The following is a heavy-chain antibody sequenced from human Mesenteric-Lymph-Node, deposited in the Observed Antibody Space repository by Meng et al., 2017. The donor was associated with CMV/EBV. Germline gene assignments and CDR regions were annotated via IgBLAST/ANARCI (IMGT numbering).Heavy chain of an antibody. CDR1: EQTFSDYY. CDR3: ARYGVNEYYFDY. V-gene: IGHV1-2*02. J-gene: IGHJ4*02. Sequence: ASVKVSCKASEQTFSDYYVHWVRRAPGQGLEWMGWISPHSGGINLAQKFQGRVTMTRDTSINTAYMEISRLRSDDTAIYYCARYGVNEYYFDYWGQGTLVTV. CDR2: ISPHSGGI. D-gene: IGHD4/OR15-4a*01.